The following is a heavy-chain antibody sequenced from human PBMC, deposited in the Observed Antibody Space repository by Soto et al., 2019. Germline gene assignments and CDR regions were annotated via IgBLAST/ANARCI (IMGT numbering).Heavy chain of an antibody. V-gene: IGHV1-69*06. CDR1: GGTFSRYA. CDR3: ARDSAHYDLGTPYDFDY. D-gene: IGHD3-3*01. Sequence: ASVKVSCKASGGTFSRYAISWVRQAPGQGLEWMGGIIPIFGTANYAQKFQGRVTITADKSTSTAYMELSSLRSEDTAVHYCARDSAHYDLGTPYDFDYWGQGTLVTVSS. J-gene: IGHJ4*02. CDR2: IIPIFGTA.